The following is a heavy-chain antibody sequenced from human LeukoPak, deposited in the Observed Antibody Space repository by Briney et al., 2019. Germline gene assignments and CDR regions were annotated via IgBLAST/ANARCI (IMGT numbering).Heavy chain of an antibody. J-gene: IGHJ4*02. CDR1: GFTFSGYA. Sequence: PGGSLRLSCAASGFTFSGYAMHWVRQAPGKGLEWVAVISYDGSNKYYADSVKGRFTISRDNSKNTLYLQMNSLGAEDTAVYYCAKDGSGSGSEIDYWGQGTLVTVSS. V-gene: IGHV3-30*18. CDR3: AKDGSGSGSEIDY. D-gene: IGHD3-10*01. CDR2: ISYDGSNK.